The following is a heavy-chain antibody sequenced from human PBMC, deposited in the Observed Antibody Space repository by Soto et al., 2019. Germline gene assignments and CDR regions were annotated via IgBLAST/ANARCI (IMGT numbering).Heavy chain of an antibody. Sequence: QVQLVQSGAEVKKPGASVKVSCKTSGYTFTNFGLSWVRQAPGQGLEWMGWISAYNGNTNYAQNFQGRVTMTTDTPTSTAYMELRSLRSDDTAVYDFARGGTPIDYWGQGTLVTVSS. CDR1: GYTFTNFG. D-gene: IGHD3-16*01. V-gene: IGHV1-18*01. CDR3: ARGGTPIDY. CDR2: ISAYNGNT. J-gene: IGHJ4*02.